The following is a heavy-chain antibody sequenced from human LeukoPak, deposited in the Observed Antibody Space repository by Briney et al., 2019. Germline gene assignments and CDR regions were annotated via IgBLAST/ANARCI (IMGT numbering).Heavy chain of an antibody. CDR1: GFTFGTYA. Sequence: GGSLRLSCAASGFTFGTYAISWVRQAPGKGLKWVSTISGSGYSTYYADSVKGRFTISRDTSKNTLYLEMNSLRAEDTAVYYCAKGEAVAAAGDFDYWGQGTLVTVSS. V-gene: IGHV3-23*01. J-gene: IGHJ4*02. CDR2: ISGSGYST. CDR3: AKGEAVAAAGDFDY. D-gene: IGHD6-13*01.